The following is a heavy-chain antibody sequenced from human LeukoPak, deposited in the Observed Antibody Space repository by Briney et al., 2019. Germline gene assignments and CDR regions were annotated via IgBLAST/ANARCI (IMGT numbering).Heavy chain of an antibody. CDR3: AKERWRWLQTFDY. V-gene: IGHV3-23*01. CDR1: GFTFSSYG. D-gene: IGHD5-24*01. CDR2: ISGSGGST. J-gene: IGHJ4*02. Sequence: GGSLRLSCAASGFTFSSYGMHWVRQAPGKGLEWVSAISGSGGSTYYADSVKGRFTISRDNSKNTLYLQMNSLRAEDTAVYYCAKERWRWLQTFDYWGQGTLVTVSS.